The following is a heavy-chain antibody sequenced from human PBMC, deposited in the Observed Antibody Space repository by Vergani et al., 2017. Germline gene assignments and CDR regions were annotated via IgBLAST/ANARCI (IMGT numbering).Heavy chain of an antibody. V-gene: IGHV4-34*01. Sequence: QVQLQQWGAGLLKPLETLSLTCAVYGGSFSGYYWSWIRQPAGKGLEWIGEINHSGNTNYNPSLKSRVTISVDTAKNQFSLKLSSVTAADTAVYYCARVLRVVXPAAMRSYYYYMDVWGKGTTVTVSS. J-gene: IGHJ6*03. CDR2: INHSGNT. D-gene: IGHD2-2*01. CDR3: ARVLRVVXPAAMRSYYYYMDV. CDR1: GGSFSGYY.